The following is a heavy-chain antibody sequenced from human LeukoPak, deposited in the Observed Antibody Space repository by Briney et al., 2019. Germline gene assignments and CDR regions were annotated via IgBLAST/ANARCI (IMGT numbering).Heavy chain of an antibody. Sequence: GGSLRLSCSASGFTFSSYSMNWVRQAPGKGLEWVSSISSSSSNIYYADSVKGRFTISRDNAKNSLYLQMNSLRVEDTAVYYCARCTTGRTFGSLREIKRSREIDYWGQGTLVTVSS. J-gene: IGHJ4*02. CDR1: GFTFSSYS. D-gene: IGHD1-1*01. CDR3: ARCTTGRTFGSLREIKRSREIDY. CDR2: ISSSSSNI. V-gene: IGHV3-21*01.